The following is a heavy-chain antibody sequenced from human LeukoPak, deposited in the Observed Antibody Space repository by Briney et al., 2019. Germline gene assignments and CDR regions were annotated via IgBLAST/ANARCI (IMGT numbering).Heavy chain of an antibody. CDR1: GGSMSSYY. J-gene: IGHJ4*02. D-gene: IGHD1-1*01. CDR3: ARGRAGIAR. V-gene: IGHV4-59*01. Sequence: SETLSLTCTVSGGSMSSYYWSWIRQPPGKGLEWIGYINYSENMDRDNTNYSPSLKSRVTMSLDMPKNHCSLNLTSVTAADSAVYYCARGRAGIARWGRETLVIVS. CDR2: INYSENMDRDNT.